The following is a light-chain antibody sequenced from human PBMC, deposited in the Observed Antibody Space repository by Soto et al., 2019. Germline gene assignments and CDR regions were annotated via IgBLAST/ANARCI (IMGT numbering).Light chain of an antibody. CDR2: KAS. Sequence: DIQMTQSPSTLSASVGDRVTITCRATQSINNYLAWYQQKPGKAPKLLIFKASTLESGVPSRFSGSGSGTEFTLSIRSLQPDDFATYYCQQYESFPRTFGQGTKVEIK. V-gene: IGKV1-5*03. CDR1: QSINNY. CDR3: QQYESFPRT. J-gene: IGKJ1*01.